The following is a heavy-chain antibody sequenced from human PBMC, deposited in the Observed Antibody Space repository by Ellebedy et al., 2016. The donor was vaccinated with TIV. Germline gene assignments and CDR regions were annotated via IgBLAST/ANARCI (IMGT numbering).Heavy chain of an antibody. D-gene: IGHD5-24*01. CDR2: ISHDGSLK. J-gene: IGHJ2*01. CDR1: GFTFSNYA. Sequence: GGSLRLSXAASGFTFSNYAMHWARQAPGKGLEWVAVISHDGSLKYYADSVKGRFTISRDISKNTVFLQMDSLRDEDTAVYYCAREGLQDGYNRGGCLDHWGRGSLVTVSS. CDR3: AREGLQDGYNRGGCLDH. V-gene: IGHV3-30-3*01.